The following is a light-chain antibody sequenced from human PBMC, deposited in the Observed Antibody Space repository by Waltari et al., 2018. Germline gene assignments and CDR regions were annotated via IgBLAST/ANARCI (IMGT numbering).Light chain of an antibody. J-gene: IGKJ1*01. CDR2: DAS. Sequence: EIVLTQSPATLSLSPGERATLSCRASQSVSSYLAWYQQKPGQAPRLLIYDASNRATGIPARCSGSGSGTDCTLTISSLEPEDFAVYYCQQRSNWPKTFGQGTKVEIK. V-gene: IGKV3-11*01. CDR3: QQRSNWPKT. CDR1: QSVSSY.